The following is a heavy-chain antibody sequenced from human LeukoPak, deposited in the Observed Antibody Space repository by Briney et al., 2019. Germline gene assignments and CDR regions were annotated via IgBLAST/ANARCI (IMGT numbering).Heavy chain of an antibody. V-gene: IGHV4-31*03. CDR2: IYYSGST. CDR1: GGSISSGGYY. D-gene: IGHD2-15*01. J-gene: IGHJ4*02. Sequence: SETLSLTCTVSGGSISSGGYYWSWIRQHPGKGLEWIGYIYYSGSTYYNPSLKSRVTISVDTSKNQFSLKLSSVTAADTAVYYCARERCSGGSCYLGYWGQGTLVTVSS. CDR3: ARERCSGGSCYLGY.